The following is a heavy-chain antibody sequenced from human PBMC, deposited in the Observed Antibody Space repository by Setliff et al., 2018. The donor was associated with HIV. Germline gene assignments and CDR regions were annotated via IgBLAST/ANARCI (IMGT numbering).Heavy chain of an antibody. V-gene: IGHV4-61*01. Sequence: SETLSLTCVVSGYSISSGYYWSWIRQPPGKGLEWIGYIYYTGTTDYSPSFKSRVTISLDTSKTQFSLKLDSVTAADTAVYYCARGQPQGGGTYWSAFDIWGQGTMVTVSS. J-gene: IGHJ3*02. CDR1: GYSISSGYY. CDR3: ARGQPQGGGTYWSAFDI. D-gene: IGHD1-26*01. CDR2: IYYTGTT.